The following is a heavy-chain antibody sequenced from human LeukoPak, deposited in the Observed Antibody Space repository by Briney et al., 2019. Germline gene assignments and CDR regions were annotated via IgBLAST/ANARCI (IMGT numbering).Heavy chain of an antibody. CDR3: ARLLGPSGSYSEGDAFDI. CDR1: GYSFTSYW. Sequence: GGSLKISCKGSGYSFTSYWIGWVRQMPGEGLEWMGIIYPGDSGTRYSPSFQGQVTISADKSISTAYLQWSSLKASDTAMYYCARLLGPSGSYSEGDAFDIWGQGTMVTVSS. CDR2: IYPGDSGT. D-gene: IGHD1-26*01. J-gene: IGHJ3*02. V-gene: IGHV5-51*01.